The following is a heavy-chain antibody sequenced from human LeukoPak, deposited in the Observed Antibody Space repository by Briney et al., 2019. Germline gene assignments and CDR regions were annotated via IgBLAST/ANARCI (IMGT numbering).Heavy chain of an antibody. CDR1: GFTFSTYS. CDR3: ARDLSGWNIDD. Sequence: GGSLCLSCAASGFTFSTYSLSWVRQAPGKGLEWVSSISSSNSYIYYADSVKGRFTISRDNAKNSLFLQMNNPRAEDTAVYYCARDLSGWNIDDWGQGTLVTVSS. J-gene: IGHJ4*02. D-gene: IGHD6-19*01. CDR2: ISSSNSYI. V-gene: IGHV3-21*01.